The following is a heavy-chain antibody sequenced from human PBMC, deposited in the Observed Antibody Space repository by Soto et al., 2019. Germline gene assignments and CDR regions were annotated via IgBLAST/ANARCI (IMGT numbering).Heavy chain of an antibody. D-gene: IGHD3-3*01. CDR2: INPGGGAS. CDR3: ARDADFWSGPDY. V-gene: IGHV1-46*01. CDR1: GYTFTNYY. Sequence: ASVKVSCKASGYTFTNYYVHWVRQAPGQGLEWMGMINPGGGASPYAQKFQGRLTMTRDTSTSTVSMELSSLRSEDTAVYYCARDADFWSGPDYWGQGTLVTVSS. J-gene: IGHJ4*02.